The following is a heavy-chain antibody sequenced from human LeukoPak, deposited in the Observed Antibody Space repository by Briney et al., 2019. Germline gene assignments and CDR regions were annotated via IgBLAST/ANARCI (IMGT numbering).Heavy chain of an antibody. CDR1: GFTFSSYW. Sequence: PGGSLRLSCAASGFTFSSYWMHWVRQAPGKGLVWVSRITSDGSSTSHADSVKGRFTISRDNAKNTLYLQMNSLRAEDTAVYYCARVLYYTSWNTGAFDIRGQGTMVTVSS. D-gene: IGHD1/OR15-1a*01. J-gene: IGHJ3*02. CDR3: ARVLYYTSWNTGAFDI. V-gene: IGHV3-74*01. CDR2: ITSDGSST.